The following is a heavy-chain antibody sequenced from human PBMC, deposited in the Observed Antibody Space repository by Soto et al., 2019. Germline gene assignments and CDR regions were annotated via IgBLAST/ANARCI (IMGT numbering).Heavy chain of an antibody. J-gene: IGHJ4*02. V-gene: IGHV4-4*02. CDR2: IYHSGST. CDR3: ARVSWGDGSGNWGN. CDR1: GGSISSSNW. Sequence: KPSETLSLTCAVSGGSISSSNWWSWVRQPPGKGLEWIGEIYHSGSTNYNPSLKSRVTISVDKSKNQFSLKLSSVTAADTAVYYCARVSWGDGSGNWGNWGQGTLVTVSS. D-gene: IGHD3-10*01.